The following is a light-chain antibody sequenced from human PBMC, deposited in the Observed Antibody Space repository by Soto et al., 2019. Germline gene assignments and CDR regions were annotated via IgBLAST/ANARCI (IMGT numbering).Light chain of an antibody. CDR3: HQYGRSPRGT. Sequence: DIVLTQSPGTLSLSQGERATLSCRASQSVTSNYLAWCQQKPGQAPRLLMYGTSSRATGIPDRFSGSGSGTDFTLTISSLEPEDFAVYYCHQYGRSPRGTFGQGTKVDIK. CDR2: GTS. V-gene: IGKV3-20*01. J-gene: IGKJ1*01. CDR1: QSVTSNY.